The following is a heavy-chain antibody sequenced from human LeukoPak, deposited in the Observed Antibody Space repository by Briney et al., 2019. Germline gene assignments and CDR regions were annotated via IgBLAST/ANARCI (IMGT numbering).Heavy chain of an antibody. Sequence: ASVKVSCKASGYTFTSYYMHWVRQAPGQGLEWMGIINPSGSSTSYAQKFQGRVTMTRDTSTSTVYMELSSLRSEDTAVYYCARDLLSSSGSYRVSVYFDYWGQGTLVTVSS. D-gene: IGHD1-26*01. CDR1: GYTFTSYY. CDR2: INPSGSST. CDR3: ARDLLSSSGSYRVSVYFDY. J-gene: IGHJ4*02. V-gene: IGHV1-46*03.